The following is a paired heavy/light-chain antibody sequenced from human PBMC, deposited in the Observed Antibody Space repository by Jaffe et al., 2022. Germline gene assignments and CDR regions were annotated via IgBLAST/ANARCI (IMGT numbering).Heavy chain of an antibody. CDR3: AKDPRVSRGELSYGPNYFDY. V-gene: IGHV3-23*01. CDR2: ISGSGGST. D-gene: IGHD3-16*02. CDR1: GFTFSSYA. Sequence: EVQLLESGGGLVQPGGSLRLSCAASGFTFSSYAMSWVRQAPGKGLEWVSAISGSGGSTYYADSVKGRFTISRDNSKNTLYLQMNSLRAEDTAVYYCAKDPRVSRGELSYGPNYFDYWGQGTLVTVSS. J-gene: IGHJ4*02.
Light chain of an antibody. CDR1: QGISSY. CDR2: AAS. J-gene: IGKJ1*01. Sequence: AIWMTQSPSLLSASTGDRVTISCRMSQGISSYLAWYQQKPGKAPELLIYAASTLQSGVPSRFSGSGSGTDFTLTISCLQSEDFATYYCQQYYSFPPTFGQGTKVEIK. V-gene: IGKV1D-8*02. CDR3: QQYYSFPPT.